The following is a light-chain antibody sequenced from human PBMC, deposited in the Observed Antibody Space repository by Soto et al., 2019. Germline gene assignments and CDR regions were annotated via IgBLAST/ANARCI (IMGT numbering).Light chain of an antibody. J-gene: IGKJ1*01. Sequence: DVVVTQSPLSLPVTLGQPASISCRSSQSLVYTNGNTYLAWFQQGPGQSPRRLIYKVSIRDSGVPDRFSGSGSGTEFTLTISRVEAEDVGVYYCMQGTHWPRTFGQGTKVEIK. CDR3: MQGTHWPRT. V-gene: IGKV2-30*01. CDR2: KVS. CDR1: QSLVYTNGNTY.